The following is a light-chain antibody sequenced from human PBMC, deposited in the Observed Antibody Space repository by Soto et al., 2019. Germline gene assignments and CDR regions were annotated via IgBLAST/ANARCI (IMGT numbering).Light chain of an antibody. V-gene: IGKV3D-15*01. CDR3: QQFNYWPPIT. CDR2: DAS. J-gene: IGKJ5*01. CDR1: QIVSSN. Sequence: EIVLTQSPATLSLSPGERATLSCRASQIVSSNLAWYQQKPGQAPRLLIYDASTRAYGIPDRFSGSGSGTEFTLTISSLQSEDFAVYYCQQFNYWPPITFGQGTRLEIK.